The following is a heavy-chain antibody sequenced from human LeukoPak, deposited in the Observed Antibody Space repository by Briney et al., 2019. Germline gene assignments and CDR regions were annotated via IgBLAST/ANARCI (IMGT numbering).Heavy chain of an antibody. J-gene: IGHJ4*02. CDR3: VRDVGVGSGIYYYFDN. CDR2: VSYDGGNT. Sequence: GGSLRLSCAASGFTFGSYAMHWVRQAPGKGLEWVGLVSYDGGNTYYVDSVRGRFSISRDNSKNSVYLQMNSPRADDSAVYYLVRDVGVGSGIYYYFDNWGQGTLVTVSS. V-gene: IGHV3-33*01. D-gene: IGHD3-10*01. CDR1: GFTFGSYA.